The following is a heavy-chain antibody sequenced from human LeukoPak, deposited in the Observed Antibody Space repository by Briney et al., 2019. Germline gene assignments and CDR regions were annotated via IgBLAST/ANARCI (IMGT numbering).Heavy chain of an antibody. CDR3: ARNENSGWGYFDY. V-gene: IGHV3-23*01. CDR2: ISASGGST. J-gene: IGHJ4*02. Sequence: SGGSLRLSCAASRFTFSSYDMTWVRQAPGKGLEWVSGISASGGSTFYADSVKGRFTISRDNSKDTLYLQMNSLRAEDTAVYYCARNENSGWGYFDYWGQGTLVTVSS. D-gene: IGHD5-12*01. CDR1: RFTFSSYD.